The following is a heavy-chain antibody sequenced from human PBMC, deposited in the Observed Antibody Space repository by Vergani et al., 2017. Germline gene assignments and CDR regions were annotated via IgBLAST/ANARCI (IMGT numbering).Heavy chain of an antibody. D-gene: IGHD1-26*01. CDR1: GFTFTAHG. V-gene: IGHV3-23*01. Sequence: EVQLLESGGDLVQPGGSLRLSCAASGFTFTAHGLNWVRQAPGKGLEWVSGISGQNFRTHYADSVKGRFTISRDNAENSVYLEMNSLRVEDTAVYYCATMGGATFNRPYNWFDPRGQGTLVTVSS. CDR2: ISGQNFRT. CDR3: ATMGGATFNRPYNWFDP. J-gene: IGHJ5*02.